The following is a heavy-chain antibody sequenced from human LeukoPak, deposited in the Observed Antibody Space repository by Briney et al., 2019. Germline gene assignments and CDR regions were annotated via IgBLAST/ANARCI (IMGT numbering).Heavy chain of an antibody. J-gene: IGHJ3*02. CDR3: ARDGYDSSGYIPSAFDI. Sequence: PGGSLRLSCAASGFTVSSNYMSWVRQAPGKGLEWVSYISSSSSTIYYADSVKGRFTISRDNAKNSLYLQTNSLRAEDTAVYYCARDGYDSSGYIPSAFDIWGQGTMVTVSS. CDR1: GFTVSSNY. CDR2: ISSSSSTI. D-gene: IGHD3-22*01. V-gene: IGHV3-48*01.